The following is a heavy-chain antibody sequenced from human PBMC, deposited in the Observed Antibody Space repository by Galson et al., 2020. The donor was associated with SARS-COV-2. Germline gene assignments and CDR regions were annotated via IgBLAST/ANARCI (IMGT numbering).Heavy chain of an antibody. Sequence: SETLSLTCTVSGGSITSGSYYWGWIRQSPGRGLEWIGSIYHSGGPNYNPSFKSRVTISVDTSKNQFSLKLTSVTAADSALYFCVRSYSSSWYSPTYYYGLDLWGQGTTVTVSS. D-gene: IGHD6-13*01. V-gene: IGHV4-39*07. J-gene: IGHJ6*02. CDR3: VRSYSSSWYSPTYYYGLDL. CDR1: GGSITSGSYY. CDR2: IYHSGGP.